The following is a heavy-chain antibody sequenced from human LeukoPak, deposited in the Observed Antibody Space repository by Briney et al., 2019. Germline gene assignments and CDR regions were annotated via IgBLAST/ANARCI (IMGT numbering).Heavy chain of an antibody. D-gene: IGHD5-18*01. Sequence: GGSLRLSCAASGFTFSSYAMSWVRQAPGKGQEWVSAISGSGGSTYYADSVKGRFTISRDNSKNTLYLQMNSLRAEDTAVYYCAKDFTRGYSYGPAGFDYWGQGTLVTVSS. V-gene: IGHV3-23*01. J-gene: IGHJ4*02. CDR1: GFTFSSYA. CDR3: AKDFTRGYSYGPAGFDY. CDR2: ISGSGGST.